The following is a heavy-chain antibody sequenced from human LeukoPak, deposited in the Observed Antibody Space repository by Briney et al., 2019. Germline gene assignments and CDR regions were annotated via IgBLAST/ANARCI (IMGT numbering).Heavy chain of an antibody. D-gene: IGHD3-3*01. Sequence: SETLSLTCTVSGGSISSYYWSWIRQPPGKGLEWIGYIYYSGSTNYNPSLKSRVTISVDTSKNQFSLKLSSVTAADAAVYYCARGFYYYYMDVWGKGTTVTVSS. CDR3: ARGFYYYYMDV. V-gene: IGHV4-59*01. CDR1: GGSISSYY. CDR2: IYYSGST. J-gene: IGHJ6*03.